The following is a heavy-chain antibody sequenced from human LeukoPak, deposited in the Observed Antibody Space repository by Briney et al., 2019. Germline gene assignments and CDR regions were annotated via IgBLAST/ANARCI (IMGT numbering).Heavy chain of an antibody. J-gene: IGHJ4*02. V-gene: IGHV1-46*01. Sequence: GASVKVSCKASGYTFSSYYMHWVRQAPGRGLEWMGIINPSGGSTSYAQKFQGSVTVTRDMSTSTVYMELSSLRSEDTAVYYCARGLATRSDYYFDYWGQGTLVTVSS. CDR3: ARGLATRSDYYFDY. CDR2: INPSGGST. CDR1: GYTFSSYY. D-gene: IGHD5-24*01.